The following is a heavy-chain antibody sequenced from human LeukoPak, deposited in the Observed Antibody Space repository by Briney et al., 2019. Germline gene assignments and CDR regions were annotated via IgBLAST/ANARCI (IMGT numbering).Heavy chain of an antibody. CDR3: ARVASNYYDNRFGY. Sequence: SVKVSCKASGCTFSSYAISWVRQAPGQGLEWMGGIIPIFGTANYAQKFQGRVTITTDESTSTAYMELSSLRSEDTAVYYCARVASNYYDNRFGYWGQGTLVTVSS. V-gene: IGHV1-69*05. D-gene: IGHD3-22*01. J-gene: IGHJ4*02. CDR1: GCTFSSYA. CDR2: IIPIFGTA.